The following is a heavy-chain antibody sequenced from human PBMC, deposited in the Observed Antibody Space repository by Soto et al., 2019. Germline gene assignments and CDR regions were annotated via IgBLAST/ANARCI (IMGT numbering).Heavy chain of an antibody. V-gene: IGHV3-21*01. D-gene: IGHD2-2*01. CDR3: ARSPGGYCSSTSCYSPY. Sequence: GGSLRLSCAASGFTFSSYSMNWVRQAPWKGREWVSSISSSSSYIYYADSVKGRFTISRDNAKNSLYLQMNSLRAEDTAVYYCARSPGGYCSSTSCYSPYWGQGTLVTVSS. CDR2: ISSSSSYI. J-gene: IGHJ4*02. CDR1: GFTFSSYS.